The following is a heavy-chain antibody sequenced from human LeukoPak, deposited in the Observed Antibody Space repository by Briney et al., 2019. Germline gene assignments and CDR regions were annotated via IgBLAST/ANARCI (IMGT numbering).Heavy chain of an antibody. J-gene: IGHJ4*02. Sequence: SETLSLTCTVSGYSISSGYYWGWIRQPPGKGLEWIGSIYHSGSTYYNPSLKSRVTISVDTSKNQFSLKLSSVTAADTAVYYCARIRFLEWLSYYYFDYWGQGTLVTVSS. CDR2: IYHSGST. CDR3: ARIRFLEWLSYYYFDY. V-gene: IGHV4-38-2*02. D-gene: IGHD3-3*01. CDR1: GYSISSGYY.